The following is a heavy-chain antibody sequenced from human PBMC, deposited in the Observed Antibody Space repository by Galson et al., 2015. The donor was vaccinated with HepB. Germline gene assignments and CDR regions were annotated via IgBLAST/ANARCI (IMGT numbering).Heavy chain of an antibody. J-gene: IGHJ4*02. D-gene: IGHD5-18*01. CDR2: INTDGSST. CDR1: GFTFSSFW. V-gene: IGHV3-74*01. Sequence: SMRLSCTASGFTFSSFWMHWVRQAPGKGLVWVSRINTDGSSTSYAESVKGRFTISRDNAKNTLYLQVNSLRAEDTAMYYCARGAAAIDYCGQGTLVTVSS. CDR3: ARGAAAIDY.